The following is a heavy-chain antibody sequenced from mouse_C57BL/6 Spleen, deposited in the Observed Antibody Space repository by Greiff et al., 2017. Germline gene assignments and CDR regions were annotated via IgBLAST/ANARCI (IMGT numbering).Heavy chain of an antibody. Sequence: VQLQQSGAELVRPGASVKLSCTASGFNIKDYYMHWVKQRPEQGLEWIGRIDPEDGDTEYAPKFQGKATMTADTSSNTAYLQLSSLTSEDTAVYYCTTCLYDGYYAYYCDYWGQGTTLTVSA. CDR2: IDPEDGDT. CDR1: GFNIKDYY. J-gene: IGHJ2*01. D-gene: IGHD2-3*01. CDR3: TTCLYDGYYAYYCDY. V-gene: IGHV14-1*01.